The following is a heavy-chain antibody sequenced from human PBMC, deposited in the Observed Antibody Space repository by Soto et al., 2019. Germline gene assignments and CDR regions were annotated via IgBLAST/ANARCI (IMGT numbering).Heavy chain of an antibody. Sequence: QVQLVQSGAEVKKPGSSVKVSCKVSGGTFSSYTISWVRQAPGGGLEWMGRIIPILGIANYAQKFQGRDTITADKSTNTAYMELSSLRSEDTAVYYCARDGGSSNNYWGQGTLVTVSS. CDR3: ARDGGSSNNY. J-gene: IGHJ4*02. V-gene: IGHV1-69*08. CDR2: IIPILGIA. D-gene: IGHD2-2*01. CDR1: GGTFSSYT.